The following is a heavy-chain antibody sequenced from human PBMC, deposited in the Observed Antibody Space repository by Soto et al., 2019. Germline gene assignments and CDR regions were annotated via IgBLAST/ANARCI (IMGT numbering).Heavy chain of an antibody. D-gene: IGHD1-1*01. CDR1: GFTFSSYG. CDR3: AKDPGQLERLFDY. CDR2: ISYDGSNK. V-gene: IGHV3-30*18. Sequence: GGSLRLSCAASGFTFSSYGMHWVRQAPGKGLEWVAVISYDGSNKYYADSVKGRFTISRDNSKNTLYLQMNSLRAEDTAVYYCAKDPGQLERLFDYWGQGTLVTVSS. J-gene: IGHJ4*02.